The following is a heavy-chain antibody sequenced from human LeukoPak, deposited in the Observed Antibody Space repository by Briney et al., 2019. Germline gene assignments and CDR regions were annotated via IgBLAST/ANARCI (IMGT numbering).Heavy chain of an antibody. V-gene: IGHV3-23*01. J-gene: IGHJ4*02. Sequence: GGSLRLSCAASGFTFSTYAMSWVRQAPGKRLEWVSVISRSDDSTYYADSVKGRFTISRDNSKNTLFLQMNSLEVEDTAVYYCAKGRERSDWYNFDYWGQGTLVTVSS. D-gene: IGHD1-14*01. CDR3: AKGRERSDWYNFDY. CDR2: ISRSDDST. CDR1: GFTFSTYA.